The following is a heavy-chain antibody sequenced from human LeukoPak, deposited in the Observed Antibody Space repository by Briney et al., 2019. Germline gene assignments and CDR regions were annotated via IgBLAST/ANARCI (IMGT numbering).Heavy chain of an antibody. D-gene: IGHD3-10*02. CDR3: ARANVLAGGAFDI. J-gene: IGHJ3*02. V-gene: IGHV4-30-4*08. CDR2: IYYSGST. Sequence: SQTLFLTCTVSGGSISSGDYYWSWIRQPPGKGLEWIGYIYYSGSTYYNPSLKSRVTISVDTSKNQFSLKLSSVTAADTAVYYCARANVLAGGAFDIWGQGTMVTVSS. CDR1: GGSISSGDYY.